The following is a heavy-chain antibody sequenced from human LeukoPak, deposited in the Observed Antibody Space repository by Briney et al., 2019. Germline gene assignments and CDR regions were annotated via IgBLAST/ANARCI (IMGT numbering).Heavy chain of an antibody. J-gene: IGHJ4*02. CDR3: ARERARSYLGFCDY. Sequence: PSETLSLTCTVSGVSISSYCWHWIRQPPGKGLEWMGYIYYGGSTKYNASLKSRVTISVDTSKNQFSLKLSSVTAADTAVYYCARERARSYLGFCDYWGQGTLVTVSS. CDR1: GVSISSYC. CDR2: IYYGGST. D-gene: IGHD1-26*01. V-gene: IGHV4-59*01.